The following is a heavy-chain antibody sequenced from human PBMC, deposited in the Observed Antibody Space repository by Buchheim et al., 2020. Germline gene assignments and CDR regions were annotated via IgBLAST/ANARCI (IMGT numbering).Heavy chain of an antibody. D-gene: IGHD4-23*01. CDR2: INPSGGST. J-gene: IGHJ4*02. CDR3: ARGFYGGDYFDY. CDR1: GYTFSKYY. Sequence: QVQLVQSGAEVKKPGASVRVSCKASGYTFSKYYIHWVRRAPGQGLEWMGIINPSGGSTYYAQEFQGRVTMTADTAPSNGHMELSSLRSEDTALFYCARGFYGGDYFDYWGQGTL. V-gene: IGHV1-46*01.